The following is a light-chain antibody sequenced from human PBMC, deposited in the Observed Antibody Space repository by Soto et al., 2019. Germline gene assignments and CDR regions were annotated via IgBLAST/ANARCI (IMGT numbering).Light chain of an antibody. Sequence: DIQMTQSPSSLSASVGDRVTITCRASQGIDTYLAWYQQKPGQGPKLLIYPASTLQSGVPSRFSGSGSGTDFTLTISSLQSEDVATYFCQKYTSAPFTFGPGTKVDIK. CDR3: QKYTSAPFT. CDR2: PAS. V-gene: IGKV1-27*01. CDR1: QGIDTY. J-gene: IGKJ3*01.